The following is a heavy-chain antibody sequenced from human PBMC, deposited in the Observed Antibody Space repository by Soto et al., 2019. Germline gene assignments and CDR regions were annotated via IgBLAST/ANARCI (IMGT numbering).Heavy chain of an antibody. V-gene: IGHV3-53*01. Sequence: GGSRRLSDGASGFTVKNYQMNWVRQVPGKGLEXVSXXYXXGXTXXXDXXXGRFTTIRDTSKNTVYLQMNSLRADDTAMYYCARDPSTTGYYGLDVWGQGTTVTVSS. CDR3: ARDPSTTGYYGLDV. CDR2: XYXXGXT. CDR1: GFTVKNYQ. J-gene: IGHJ6*02.